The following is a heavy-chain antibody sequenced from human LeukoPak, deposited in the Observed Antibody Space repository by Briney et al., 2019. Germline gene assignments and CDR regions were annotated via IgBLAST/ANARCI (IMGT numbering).Heavy chain of an antibody. Sequence: PSETLSLTCAVYGGSFSGYYWSWIRQPPGKGLEWIGEINHSGSTNYNPSLKSRVTISVDTSKNQVSLKLSSVTGADTAVYYCARGLLAWRRYYYGMDVWGQGTTVTVSS. CDR2: INHSGST. J-gene: IGHJ6*02. V-gene: IGHV4-34*01. CDR3: ARGLLAWRRYYYGMDV. CDR1: GGSFSGYY.